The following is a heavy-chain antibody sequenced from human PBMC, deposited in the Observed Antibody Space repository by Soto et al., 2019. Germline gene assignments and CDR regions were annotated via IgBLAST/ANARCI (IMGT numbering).Heavy chain of an antibody. CDR1: GFTFSSYG. CDR2: ISYDGSNK. D-gene: IGHD1-26*01. Sequence: GGSLRLSCAASGFTFSSYGMHWVRQAPGKGLEWVAVISYDGSNKYYADSVKGRFTISRDNSKNTLYLQMNSLRAEDTAVYYGDKLWELSMGVGYCGQVTLVPVSS. J-gene: IGHJ4*02. CDR3: DKLWELSMGVGY. V-gene: IGHV3-30*18.